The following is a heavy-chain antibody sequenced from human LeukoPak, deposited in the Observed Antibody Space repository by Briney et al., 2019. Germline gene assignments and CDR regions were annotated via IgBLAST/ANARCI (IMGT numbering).Heavy chain of an antibody. CDR3: ARVVYGDYGGTLNWFDP. CDR1: GFTVSSNY. CDR2: IYSGGST. V-gene: IGHV3-66*01. Sequence: GGSLRLSCAASGFTVSSNYMSWVRQAPEKGLEWVSVIYSGGSTYYADSVKGRFTISRDNSKNTLYLQMNSLRAEDTAVYYCARVVYGDYGGTLNWFDPWGQGTLVTVSS. J-gene: IGHJ5*02. D-gene: IGHD4-17*01.